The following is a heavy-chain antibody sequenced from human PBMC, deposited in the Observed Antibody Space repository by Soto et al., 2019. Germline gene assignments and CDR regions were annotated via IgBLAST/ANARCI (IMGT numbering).Heavy chain of an antibody. D-gene: IGHD6-19*01. CDR2: ISYDGSNK. Sequence: LRLSCAAPGFTFSSYAMHWVRQAPGKGLEWVAVISYDGSNKYYADSVKGRFTISRDNSKNTLYLQMNSLRAEDTAVYYCARDFSSGWYAWFDPWGQGTLVTVSS. CDR3: ARDFSSGWYAWFDP. J-gene: IGHJ5*02. V-gene: IGHV3-30-3*01. CDR1: GFTFSSYA.